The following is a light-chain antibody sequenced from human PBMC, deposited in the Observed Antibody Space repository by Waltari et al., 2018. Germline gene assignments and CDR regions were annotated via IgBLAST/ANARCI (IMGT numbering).Light chain of an antibody. CDR2: AVT. Sequence: QSALTQPASVSGSPGQSITISCSGTSSDVGGYNYVSWYQQHPGNAPKLIIFAVTRWPSGVSKRFSGSKSGNTASLTIFGLQAEDEADYYCASYTSTRTVVFGGGTRVTVL. CDR1: SSDVGGYNY. J-gene: IGLJ2*01. CDR3: ASYTSTRTVV. V-gene: IGLV2-14*03.